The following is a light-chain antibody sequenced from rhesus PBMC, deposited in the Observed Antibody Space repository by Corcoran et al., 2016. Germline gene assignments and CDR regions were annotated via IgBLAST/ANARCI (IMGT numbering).Light chain of an antibody. CDR3: QQYSSRPWT. CDR1: QGISSW. Sequence: DIQMTQSPSSLSASVGDTVTITCRASQGISSWLAWYQQQPGKAPKLLIYKASSLQSGVPSRFSGSGSGTDFTLTISSLQSEDFATYYCQQYSSRPWTFGQGTKVEIK. V-gene: IGKV1-22*01. J-gene: IGKJ1*01. CDR2: KAS.